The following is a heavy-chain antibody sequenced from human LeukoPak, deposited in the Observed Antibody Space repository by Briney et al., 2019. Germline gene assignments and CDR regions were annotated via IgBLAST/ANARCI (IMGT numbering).Heavy chain of an antibody. Sequence: PSETLSLTCAVSGGSISSSNWWSWVRQPPGKGLEWIGEIYHSGSTNYNPSLKSRVTISVDKSKNQFSLKLSSVTAADTAVYYCARYAAAGTDYYYYMDVWGKGTTVTVSS. V-gene: IGHV4-4*02. CDR3: ARYAAAGTDYYYYMDV. CDR1: GGSISSSNW. CDR2: IYHSGST. D-gene: IGHD6-13*01. J-gene: IGHJ6*03.